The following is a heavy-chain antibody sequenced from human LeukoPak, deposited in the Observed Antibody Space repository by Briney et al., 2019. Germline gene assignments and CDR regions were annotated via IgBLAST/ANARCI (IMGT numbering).Heavy chain of an antibody. V-gene: IGHV4-34*01. J-gene: IGHJ4*02. Sequence: SETLSLTCAVYGGSFSGYYWSWIRQPPGKGLEWIGEINHSGSTNYNPSLKSRVTISVDTSKNQFSLKLSSVTAADTAVYYCAVDYDILTGYYTLDYWGQGTQVTVSS. CDR1: GGSFSGYY. CDR2: INHSGST. CDR3: AVDYDILTGYYTLDY. D-gene: IGHD3-9*01.